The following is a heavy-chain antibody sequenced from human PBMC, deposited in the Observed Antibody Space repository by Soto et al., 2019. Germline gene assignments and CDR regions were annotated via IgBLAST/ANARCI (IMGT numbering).Heavy chain of an antibody. CDR2: IYSGGST. Sequence: GGSLRLSCAASGFTVSSNYMSWVRQAPGKGLEWVSVIYSGGSTYYADSVKGRFTISRDNSKNTLYLQMNSLRAEDTAVYYCARDRRALDYYGSGSYYSYRYYYYMDVWGKGTTVTVSS. V-gene: IGHV3-66*01. D-gene: IGHD3-10*01. J-gene: IGHJ6*03. CDR3: ARDRRALDYYGSGSYYSYRYYYYMDV. CDR1: GFTVSSNY.